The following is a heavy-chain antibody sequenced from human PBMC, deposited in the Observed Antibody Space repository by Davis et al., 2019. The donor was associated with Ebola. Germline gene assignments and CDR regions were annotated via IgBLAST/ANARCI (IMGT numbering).Heavy chain of an antibody. D-gene: IGHD2-15*01. J-gene: IGHJ4*02. V-gene: IGHV1-3*01. CDR1: GYTFTSYA. CDR2: INAGNGNT. CDR3: ARGVVVDPFDY. Sequence: AASVKVSCKASGYTFTSYAMHWVRQAPGQRLEWMGWINAGNGNTKYSQKFQGRVTITRGTSASTAYMELSSLRSEDTAVYYCARGVVVDPFDYWGQGTLVTVSS.